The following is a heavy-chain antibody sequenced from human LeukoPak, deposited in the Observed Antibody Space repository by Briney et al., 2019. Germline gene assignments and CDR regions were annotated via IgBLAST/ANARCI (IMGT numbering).Heavy chain of an antibody. D-gene: IGHD2-8*01. CDR3: SRENGAFSPFGF. CDR2: ISLSGLT. J-gene: IGHJ4*02. V-gene: IGHV4-4*02. Sequence: PSETLSLTCGVSGGSISTTNWWSWVRQPPGQGLEWIGEISLSGLTNYSPSLNSRVTMSLDKPKNQLSLNLSSVTAAVTAVYYCSRENGAFSPFGFWGQGTLVTVPS. CDR1: GGSISTTNW.